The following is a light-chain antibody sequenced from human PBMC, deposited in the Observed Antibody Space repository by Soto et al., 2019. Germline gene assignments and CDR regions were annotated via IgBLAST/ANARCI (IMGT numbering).Light chain of an antibody. CDR2: TAS. CDR1: QCVSSS. CDR3: QQAKNFPWT. J-gene: IGKJ1*01. V-gene: IGKV1-12*01. Sequence: DIQMTQSPSSGSASVGDRVTITCRASQCVSSSLAWYQQKPGQAPKLLISTASSLQSGVPSRFSGTGSGTAFTLNITSLQPEDFATYFCQQAKNFPWTFGQGTKVEVK.